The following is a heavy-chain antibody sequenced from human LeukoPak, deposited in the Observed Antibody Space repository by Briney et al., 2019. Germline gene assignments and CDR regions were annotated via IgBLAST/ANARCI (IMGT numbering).Heavy chain of an antibody. CDR3: ASPGVSVVVPAYFDY. V-gene: IGHV3-11*01. D-gene: IGHD2-2*01. CDR2: ISSSGSTI. CDR1: GFTFSDYY. J-gene: IGHJ4*02. Sequence: GGSLRLSCAASGFTFSDYYMSWIRQAPGKGLEWVSYISSSGSTIYYADSVKGRFTISRDNAKNSLYLQMNSLRAEDPAVYYCASPGVSVVVPAYFDYWGQGTLVTVSS.